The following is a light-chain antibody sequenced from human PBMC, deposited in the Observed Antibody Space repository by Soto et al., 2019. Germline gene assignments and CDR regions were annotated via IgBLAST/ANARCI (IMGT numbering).Light chain of an antibody. CDR2: GVS. CDR1: KSISSN. CDR3: QQRSNWPT. J-gene: IGKJ1*01. Sequence: EIVMTQSPVTLSASPGGRVTLSCRTNKSISSNLAWYQQKRGQAPRLLISGVSTRASGVPDRFSGSGSGTDFTLTISSLEPEDFAVYYCQQRSNWPTFGQGTKVDIK. V-gene: IGKV3-11*01.